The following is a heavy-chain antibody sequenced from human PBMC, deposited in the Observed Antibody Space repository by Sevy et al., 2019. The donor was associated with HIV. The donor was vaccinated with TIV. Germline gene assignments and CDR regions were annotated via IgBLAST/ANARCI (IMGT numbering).Heavy chain of an antibody. CDR3: ARDPRTAAAGTRYFDY. Sequence: GGSLRLSCAASGFTFSSYSMNWVRQAPGKWLEWVSSISSSSSYIYYADSVKGRFTISRDNAKNSLYLQMNSLRAEDTAVYYCARDPRTAAAGTRYFDYWGQGTLVTVSS. D-gene: IGHD6-13*01. CDR1: GFTFSSYS. CDR2: ISSSSSYI. V-gene: IGHV3-21*01. J-gene: IGHJ4*02.